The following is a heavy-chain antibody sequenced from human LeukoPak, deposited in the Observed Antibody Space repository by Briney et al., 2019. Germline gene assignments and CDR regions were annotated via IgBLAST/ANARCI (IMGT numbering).Heavy chain of an antibody. CDR2: INGDGSST. V-gene: IGHV3-74*01. CDR1: GFTISSYW. D-gene: IGHD2-21*02. Sequence: PGGSLRLSCAASGFTISSYWMHWVRQAPGKGLVWVSRINGDGSSTIYADSVKGRFTISRDNAKNTLYLQMNGLRVDDTAVYYCSSTVTAALWGQGTLVTVSS. J-gene: IGHJ4*02. CDR3: SSTVTAAL.